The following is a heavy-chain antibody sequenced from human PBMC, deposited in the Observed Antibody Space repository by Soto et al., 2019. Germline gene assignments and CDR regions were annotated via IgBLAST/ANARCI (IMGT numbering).Heavy chain of an antibody. V-gene: IGHV1-69*01. D-gene: IGHD3-22*01. Sequence: QVQLVQSGAEVKKPGSSVKVSCKASGGTFSSYAISWVRQATGQGLEWMGGIIPIFGTANYAQKFQGRVTITADESTSTAYMELSSLRSEDTAVYYCARGLGPRRRYYDSSGPDPWGQGTLVTVSS. CDR2: IIPIFGTA. CDR3: ARGLGPRRRYYDSSGPDP. J-gene: IGHJ5*02. CDR1: GGTFSSYA.